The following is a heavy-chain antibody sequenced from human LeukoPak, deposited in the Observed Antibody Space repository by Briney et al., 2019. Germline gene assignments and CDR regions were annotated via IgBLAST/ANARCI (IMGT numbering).Heavy chain of an antibody. J-gene: IGHJ4*02. CDR3: ARETRLGGTPDY. V-gene: IGHV3-48*04. D-gene: IGHD1-1*01. CDR1: GFTFSSYT. Sequence: GGSLRLSCAASGFTFSSYTMNWVRQAPGKGLEWVSYISGSTSTIYYADSVKGRFTISRDNAKNSLYLQMNSLRAEDTAVYYCARETRLGGTPDYWGRGTLVTVSS. CDR2: ISGSTSTI.